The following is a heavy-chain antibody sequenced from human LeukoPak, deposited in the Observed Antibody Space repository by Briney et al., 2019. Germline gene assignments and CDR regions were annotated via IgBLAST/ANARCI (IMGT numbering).Heavy chain of an antibody. V-gene: IGHV4-4*02. Sequence: PSGTLSLTCGVSGASIRSTHWWTWVRQPPGEGLGWIGEIYHNGNTEYNPSLSSRLLISVDKSKTQFSLKLTSVTAADTAMYYCASPSGRQYADALDIWGQGRMVIVSS. CDR3: ASPSGRQYADALDI. CDR2: IYHNGNT. CDR1: GASIRSTHW. J-gene: IGHJ3*02. D-gene: IGHD1-26*01.